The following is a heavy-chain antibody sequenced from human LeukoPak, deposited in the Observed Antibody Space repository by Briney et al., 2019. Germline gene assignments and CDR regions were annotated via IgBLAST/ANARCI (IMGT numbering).Heavy chain of an antibody. CDR2: IYYSGST. CDR1: GGSFSGYY. CDR3: ARDGGL. J-gene: IGHJ4*02. D-gene: IGHD3/OR15-3a*01. V-gene: IGHV4-59*01. Sequence: PSETLSLTCAVYGGSFSGYYWSWIRQPPGKGLEWIGYIYYSGSTNYNPSLKSRVTISVDTSKNQFSLKLSSVTAADTAVYYCARDGGLWGQGTLVTVSS.